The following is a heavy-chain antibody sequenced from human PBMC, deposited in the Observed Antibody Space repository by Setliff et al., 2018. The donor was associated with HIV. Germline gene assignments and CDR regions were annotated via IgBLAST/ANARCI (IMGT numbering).Heavy chain of an antibody. CDR1: GGSISSGGYY. CDR2: IYYTGST. J-gene: IGHJ4*02. Sequence: SETLSLTCIVSGGSISSGGYYWTWIRQYPGKGLEWIGYIYYTGSTYYNPSLKSRLTMSVDASKNQFSLKLTSVTAADTAVYYCARGGRKDLADYWGQGALVTVSS. CDR3: ARGGRKDLADY. D-gene: IGHD3-16*01. V-gene: IGHV4-31*03.